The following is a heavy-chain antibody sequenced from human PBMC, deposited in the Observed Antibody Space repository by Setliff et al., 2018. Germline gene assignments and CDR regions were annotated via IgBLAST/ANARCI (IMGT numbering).Heavy chain of an antibody. D-gene: IGHD3-10*01. CDR1: GGSISSGSNY. Sequence: KASETLSLTCTVSGGSISSGSNYWSWIRQPAGRGLEWIGHIDPSGNTNYHPSLEGRVTMTSDTSRNQLSLKLTSVSAADTAIYYCARSSYYASGNSHNYYMDVWGKGTAVTVSS. V-gene: IGHV4-61*09. J-gene: IGHJ6*03. CDR3: ARSSYYASGNSHNYYMDV. CDR2: IDPSGNT.